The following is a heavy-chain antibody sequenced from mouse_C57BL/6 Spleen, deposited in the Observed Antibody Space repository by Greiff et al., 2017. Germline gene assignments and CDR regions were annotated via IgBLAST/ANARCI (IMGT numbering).Heavy chain of an antibody. V-gene: IGHV1-54*01. CDR3: DKSDYDGFAY. CDR1: GYAFTNYL. J-gene: IGHJ3*01. CDR2: IYPGSGGT. D-gene: IGHD2-4*01. Sequence: QVQLQQSGAELVRPGSSVTVSCKASGYAFTNYLIEWVKQRPGQGLEWIGVIYPGSGGTNYNEKFKGKATLTADKSSSTAYMQLSSLTAEDSAVYICDKSDYDGFAYWGQGTLVTVSA.